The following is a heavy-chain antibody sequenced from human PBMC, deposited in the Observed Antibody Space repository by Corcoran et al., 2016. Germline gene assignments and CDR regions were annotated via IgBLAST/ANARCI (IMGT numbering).Heavy chain of an antibody. CDR1: GYSFTSYW. D-gene: IGHD5-12*01. V-gene: IGHV5-51*01. J-gene: IGHJ4*02. CDR2: IYPGDSDT. CDR3: ARRRRYSGDDDFDY. Sequence: EVQLVQSGAEVKTPGESLKISCKGSGYSFTSYWIGWVRQMPGKGLEWMGIIYPGDSDTRYSPSFQGQVTISDDTSISTAYLQWSRLKDSDTAMYYCARRRRYSGDDDFDYWGQGTLVTVSS.